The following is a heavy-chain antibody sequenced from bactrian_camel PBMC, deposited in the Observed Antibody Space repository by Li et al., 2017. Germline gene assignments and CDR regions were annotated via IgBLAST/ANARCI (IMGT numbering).Heavy chain of an antibody. CDR1: GLTFGHHA. V-gene: IGHV3-1*01. CDR2: LIWNGDNS. D-gene: IGHD2*01. Sequence: VQLVESGGGLVQAGGSLRLSCTASGLTFGHHAMAWFRQAPGKEREGVSGLIWNGDNSYYADSVKGRFAISRDNAKKTLYLQLNSLRNEDAAMYYCAKDRWLGSNVVVTSDFDDWGQGTQVTVS. J-gene: IGHJ6*01. CDR3: AKDRWLGSNVVVTSDFDD.